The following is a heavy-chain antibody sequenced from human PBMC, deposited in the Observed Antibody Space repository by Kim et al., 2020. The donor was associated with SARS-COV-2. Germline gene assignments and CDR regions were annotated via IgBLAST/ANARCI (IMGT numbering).Heavy chain of an antibody. Sequence: NTYYADSVRGRFTISRDNSKNIVFLQMNSRRVDDTAVYYCARDRDRIMETWGQGTLVSVSS. J-gene: IGHJ5*02. D-gene: IGHD3-16*01. CDR3: ARDRDRIMET. CDR2: NT. V-gene: IGHV3-30*01.